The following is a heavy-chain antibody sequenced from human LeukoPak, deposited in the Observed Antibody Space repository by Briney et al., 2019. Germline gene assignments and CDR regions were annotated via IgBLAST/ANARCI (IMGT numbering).Heavy chain of an antibody. J-gene: IGHJ4*02. D-gene: IGHD2-21*02. CDR3: VRDCSGGDCYHHFDY. V-gene: IGHV3-48*02. Sequence: GGSLRLSCAASGFTFSTHSMNWVRQAPGKGLEWISYISGRSITTYYADSVKGRFTFSRDNAKKSLYLQMNSLRDEDTAVYYCVRDCSGGDCYHHFDYWGQGTLVTVSS. CDR2: ISGRSITT. CDR1: GFTFSTHS.